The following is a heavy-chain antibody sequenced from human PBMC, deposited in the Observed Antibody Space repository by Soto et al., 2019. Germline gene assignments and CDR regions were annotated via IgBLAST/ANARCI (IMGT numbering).Heavy chain of an antibody. J-gene: IGHJ6*02. CDR1: TFPFSTYW. CDR3: AGGNALDV. CDR2: IHRDEIEK. V-gene: IGHV3-7*01. Sequence: RLSCAASTFPFSTYWMTWVRQAPGKGLEWVANIHRDEIEKYYMDSVKGRFTISRDNAKNSLYLQMTRLRAEDTAVYYCAGGNALDVWGQGTTVTVSS.